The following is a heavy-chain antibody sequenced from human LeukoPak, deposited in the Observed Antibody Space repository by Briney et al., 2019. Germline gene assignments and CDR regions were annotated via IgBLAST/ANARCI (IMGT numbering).Heavy chain of an antibody. CDR1: GFAFSNYA. V-gene: IGHV3-23*01. J-gene: IGHJ4*02. CDR3: AKDATIAPRLVDY. D-gene: IGHD6-6*01. CDR2: ISGTSGNT. Sequence: GGSLRLSCAASGFAFSNYAMSWVRQAPGKGLEWVSAISGTSGNTYYADSVKGRFTISRDNSKNTLHLQMNSLRAEDTAVYYCAKDATIAPRLVDYWGQGTLVTVSS.